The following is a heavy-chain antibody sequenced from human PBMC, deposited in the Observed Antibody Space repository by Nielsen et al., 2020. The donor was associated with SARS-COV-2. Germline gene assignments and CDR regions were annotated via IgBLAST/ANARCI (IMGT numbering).Heavy chain of an antibody. Sequence: ASVKVSCKASGYTFTSYYMHWVRQAPGQGLEWMGIINPSGGSTSYAQKFQGRVTMTRDTSISTAYMELSRLRSDDTAVYYCARVNFGYYYDFDYWGQGTLVTVSS. V-gene: IGHV1-46*01. J-gene: IGHJ4*02. CDR3: ARVNFGYYYDFDY. CDR1: GYTFTSYY. CDR2: INPSGGST. D-gene: IGHD3-22*01.